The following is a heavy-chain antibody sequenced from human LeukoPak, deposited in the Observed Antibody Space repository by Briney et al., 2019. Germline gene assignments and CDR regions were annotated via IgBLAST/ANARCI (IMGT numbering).Heavy chain of an antibody. CDR3: VPFPVTMVRGVIRYDY. V-gene: IGHV3-21*04. J-gene: IGHJ4*02. D-gene: IGHD3-10*01. CDR1: GFTFSSYS. Sequence: PGGSLRLSCAASGFTFSSYSMNWVRQAPGRGLEWVSSISSSSSYIYYADSVKGRFTISRDNAKNTLYLQMNSLRAEDTAVYYCVPFPVTMVRGVIRYDYWGQGTLVTVSS. CDR2: ISSSSSYI.